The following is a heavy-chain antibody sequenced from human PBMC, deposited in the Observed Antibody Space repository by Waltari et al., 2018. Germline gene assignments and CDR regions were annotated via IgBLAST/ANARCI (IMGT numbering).Heavy chain of an antibody. D-gene: IGHD4-4*01. J-gene: IGHJ4*02. CDR2: IFTSGII. Sequence: QVQLQESGPGLVKPSQTLSLTCTVSGGSISSGSYYWSWIRQPAGKGLEWIGRIFTSGIITYNPSRNSRVTISVDTSNNQFSLKLNTVTAADTAVYYCARGDYSNLLGYWGQGTLVTVSS. CDR3: ARGDYSNLLGY. V-gene: IGHV4-61*02. CDR1: GGSISSGSYY.